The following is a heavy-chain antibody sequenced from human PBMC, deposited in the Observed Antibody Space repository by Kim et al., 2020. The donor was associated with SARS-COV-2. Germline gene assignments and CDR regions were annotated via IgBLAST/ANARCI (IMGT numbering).Heavy chain of an antibody. J-gene: IGHJ5*02. D-gene: IGHD3-16*02. CDR2: INPSGGST. Sequence: ASVKVSCKASGYTFTSYYMHWVRQAPGQGLEWMGIINPSGGSTSYAQKFQGRVTMTRDTSTNTVYMELSSLRSEDTDVYYCARDRSLYYDYIWGSYLYGWFDPWGQGTLVTVSS. CDR1: GYTFTSYY. CDR3: ARDRSLYYDYIWGSYLYGWFDP. V-gene: IGHV1-46*01.